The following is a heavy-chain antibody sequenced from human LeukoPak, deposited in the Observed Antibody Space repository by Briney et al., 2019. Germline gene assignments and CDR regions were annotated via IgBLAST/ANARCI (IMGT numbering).Heavy chain of an antibody. Sequence: GGSLRLSCAASGFTFSNAWMSWVRQTPGKGLEWVGRIKSEADGGTTDYAAPVKGRFTISRDNAKNTLYLQMNSLRAEDTAVYYCARGGLGNRYYYDSSGFYFDIWGQGTMVTVSS. V-gene: IGHV3-15*05. D-gene: IGHD3-22*01. J-gene: IGHJ3*02. CDR1: GFTFSNAW. CDR3: ARGGLGNRYYYDSSGFYFDI. CDR2: IKSEADGGTT.